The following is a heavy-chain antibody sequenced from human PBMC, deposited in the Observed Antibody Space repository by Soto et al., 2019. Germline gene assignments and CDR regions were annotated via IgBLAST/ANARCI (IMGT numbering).Heavy chain of an antibody. Sequence: SETLSLTCTVSGGSVSSGSYYWSWIRQPPGKGLEWIGYIYYSGSTNYNPSLKSRVTISVDTSKNQFSLKLRSVTAADTAVYYCARDSRAYSSSSSVSWFDPWGQGTLVTVSS. CDR2: IYYSGST. J-gene: IGHJ5*02. CDR1: GGSVSSGSYY. CDR3: ARDSRAYSSSSSVSWFDP. V-gene: IGHV4-61*01. D-gene: IGHD6-6*01.